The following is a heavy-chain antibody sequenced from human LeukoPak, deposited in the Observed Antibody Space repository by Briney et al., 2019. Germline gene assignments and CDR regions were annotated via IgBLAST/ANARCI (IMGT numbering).Heavy chain of an antibody. V-gene: IGHV3-30*18. D-gene: IGHD6-6*01. CDR1: GFTFSSYG. CDR3: AKVDASSSGFDP. J-gene: IGHJ5*02. CDR2: ISYDGSNK. Sequence: ETGGSLRLSCAASGFTFSSYGMHWVRQAPGKGLEWVAVISYDGSNKYYADSVKGRFTISRDNSKNTLYLQMNSLRAEDTAVYYCAKVDASSSGFDPWGQGTLVTVPS.